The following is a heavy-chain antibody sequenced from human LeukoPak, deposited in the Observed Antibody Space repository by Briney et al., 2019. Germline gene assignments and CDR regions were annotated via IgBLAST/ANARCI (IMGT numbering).Heavy chain of an antibody. D-gene: IGHD3-22*01. V-gene: IGHV3-23*01. Sequence: GGSLRLSCAASGFTFSSSPMSWVRQAPGKGLEWVSAISGTGGSIYYADSVKGRFAISRGNSKNTLYLHMNSLRVEDTATYCCAKDRDDSSGYYHDYWGQGTLVTVSS. CDR3: AKDRDDSSGYYHDY. CDR1: GFTFSSSP. J-gene: IGHJ4*02. CDR2: ISGTGGSI.